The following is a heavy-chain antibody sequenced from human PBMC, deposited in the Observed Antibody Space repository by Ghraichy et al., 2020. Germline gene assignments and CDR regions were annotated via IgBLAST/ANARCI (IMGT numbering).Heavy chain of an antibody. CDR2: ISGSGGST. CDR3: AKVTGELELTPPQY. CDR1: GFTFSSYA. J-gene: IGHJ4*02. Sequence: LSLTCAASGFTFSSYAMSWVRQAPGKGLEWVSAISGSGGSTYYADSVKGRFTISRDNSKNTLYLQMNSLRAEDTAVYYCAKVTGELELTPPQYWGQGTLVTVSS. D-gene: IGHD1-7*01. V-gene: IGHV3-23*01.